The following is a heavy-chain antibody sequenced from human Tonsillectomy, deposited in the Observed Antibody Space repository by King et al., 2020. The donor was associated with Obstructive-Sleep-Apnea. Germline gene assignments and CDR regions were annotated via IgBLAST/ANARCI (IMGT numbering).Heavy chain of an antibody. Sequence: VQLVESGGGLVLPGGSLRLSCAASGFTCSSSDMHLVRQATGKGLELVSAIGTAGVPYYPGYVKGRFTISSENAKNSLYLQRNILGAGDTAVYYCARGGGSSSWFQWYFDLWGRGTLVTVSS. CDR3: ARGGGSSSWFQWYFDL. D-gene: IGHD6-13*01. CDR2: IGTAGVP. CDR1: GFTCSSSD. J-gene: IGHJ2*01. V-gene: IGHV3-13*05.